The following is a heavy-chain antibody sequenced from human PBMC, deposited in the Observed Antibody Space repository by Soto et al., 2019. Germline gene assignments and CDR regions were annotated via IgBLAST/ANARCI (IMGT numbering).Heavy chain of an antibody. D-gene: IGHD3-3*01. J-gene: IGHJ5*02. CDR1: GGSINSSTYY. CDR3: AAWRLRLFNWFDP. Sequence: SETLSLTCTVSGGSINSSTYYWGWLRQPPGKGLEWVGSIYYSGTAYSNPSLRSRVTLSVDTSKNQFSLKLSSVTAADTAVYYWAAWRLRLFNWFDPWGQGTLVDVSS. CDR2: IYYSGTA. V-gene: IGHV4-39*01.